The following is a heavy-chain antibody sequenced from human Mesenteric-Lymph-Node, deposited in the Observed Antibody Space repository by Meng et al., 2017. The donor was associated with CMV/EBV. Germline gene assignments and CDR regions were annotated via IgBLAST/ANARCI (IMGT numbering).Heavy chain of an antibody. D-gene: IGHD5-12*01. CDR3: SRVRGTYSGYEFDF. J-gene: IGHJ4*02. Sequence: SGGSLSSAGYYWSWIRQHPGKGLEWIGDTHYSGSSYYNPSLKSRVTISIDTSNNQFYLDVRSVSAADTAMYYCSRVRGTYSGYEFDFWGQGTLVTVSS. CDR2: THYSGSS. CDR1: GGSLSSAGYY. V-gene: IGHV4-31*02.